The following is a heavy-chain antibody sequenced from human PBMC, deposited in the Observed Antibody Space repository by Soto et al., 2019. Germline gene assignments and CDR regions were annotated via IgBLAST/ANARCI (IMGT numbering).Heavy chain of an antibody. J-gene: IGHJ3*02. CDR1: GGSVTSGCYY. Sequence: SLPNTVSGGSVTSGCYYWSWIRQHPGKGLEWIGYIYYSGSTYYNPSLKSRVTISVDTSKNQFSLKLSSVTAADTAVYYCASGRRYYDSSGYYFDAFDIWGQGTMVTVSS. CDR2: IYYSGST. D-gene: IGHD3-22*01. V-gene: IGHV4-31*03. CDR3: ASGRRYYDSSGYYFDAFDI.